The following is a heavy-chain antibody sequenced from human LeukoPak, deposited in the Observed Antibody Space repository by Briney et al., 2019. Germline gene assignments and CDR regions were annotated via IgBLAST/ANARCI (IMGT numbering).Heavy chain of an antibody. CDR3: AREAYYYDSSGYWDAFDI. D-gene: IGHD3-22*01. CDR2: IYSSGST. CDR1: GGSISSSNYY. V-gene: IGHV4-61*02. Sequence: PSETLSLTCTVSGGSISSSNYYWSWIRQPAGKGLEWIGRIYSSGSTNYNPSLKSRVTISVDTSKNQFSLKLDSVTAADTAVYYCAREAYYYDSSGYWDAFDIWGQGTMVTVSS. J-gene: IGHJ3*02.